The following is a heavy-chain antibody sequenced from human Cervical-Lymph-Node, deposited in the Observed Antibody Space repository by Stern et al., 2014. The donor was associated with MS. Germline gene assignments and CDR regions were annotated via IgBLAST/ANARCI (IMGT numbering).Heavy chain of an antibody. CDR3: TNYIVGGDY. CDR1: GFTFSNAW. J-gene: IGHJ4*02. D-gene: IGHD1-26*01. CDR2: IKRKSDGGTT. V-gene: IGHV3-15*01. Sequence: VQLVQSGGGLVKPGGSLRLSCSAAGFTFSNAWMSWVRQAPGKGLEWVGRIKRKSDGGTTDYAAPVRGRFTISRDDSKNTLYLQMSSLKTEDTAVYYCTNYIVGGDYWGQGTLVTVSS.